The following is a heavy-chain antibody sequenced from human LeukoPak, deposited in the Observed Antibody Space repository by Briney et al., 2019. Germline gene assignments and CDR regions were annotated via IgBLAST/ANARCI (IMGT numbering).Heavy chain of an antibody. CDR3: ARVGFSSSWSNDAFDI. CDR1: GYTFTSYD. Sequence: ASVKVSCKASGYTFTSYDVNWVRQASGQRPEWMGWMNPNNGNTGYAQKFQGRITMTRDTSKTTAYMELSSLKSDDTAVYYCARVGFSSSWSNDAFDIWGQGTMVTISS. V-gene: IGHV1-8*01. D-gene: IGHD6-13*01. J-gene: IGHJ3*02. CDR2: MNPNNGNT.